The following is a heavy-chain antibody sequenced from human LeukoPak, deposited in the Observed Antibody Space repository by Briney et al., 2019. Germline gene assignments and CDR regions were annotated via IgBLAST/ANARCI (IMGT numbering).Heavy chain of an antibody. Sequence: PGGSLRLSCAASGFTFGSYGMHWVRQAPGKGLEWVAFIRYDGSNKYYADSVKGRFTISRDNSKNTLYLQMNSLRAEDTAVYYCAKGSGDYGGKFDYWGQGTLVTVSS. CDR2: IRYDGSNK. J-gene: IGHJ4*02. CDR1: GFTFGSYG. D-gene: IGHD4-23*01. V-gene: IGHV3-30*02. CDR3: AKGSGDYGGKFDY.